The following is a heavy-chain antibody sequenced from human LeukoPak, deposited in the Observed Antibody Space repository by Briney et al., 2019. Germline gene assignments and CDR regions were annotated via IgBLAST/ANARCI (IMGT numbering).Heavy chain of an antibody. CDR3: ANEDFA. D-gene: IGHD3-3*01. CDR1: GFTFDDYA. Sequence: PGRSLRLSCAASGFTFDDYAMHWVRQAPGKGLEWVSGISWNSGSIGYADSVKGRFTISRDNSKNTLYLQMNSLRAEDTAVYYCANEDFAWGQGTLVTVSS. V-gene: IGHV3-9*01. J-gene: IGHJ5*02. CDR2: ISWNSGSI.